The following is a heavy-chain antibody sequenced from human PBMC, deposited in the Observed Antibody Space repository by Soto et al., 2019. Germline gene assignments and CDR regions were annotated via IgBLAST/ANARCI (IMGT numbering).Heavy chain of an antibody. CDR1: GGSIISNNHY. D-gene: IGHD3-9*01. Sequence: QLQLRESGPGLVKPSETLSLTCTVSGGSIISNNHYWGWIRQPPGKGLEWIGNIYYSGTTYYNPSLKSPGTMSVDPSKGQFSLKLSSMTVAAPAVYFCARRSTISRGFDYWGQGTLVTVSS. J-gene: IGHJ4*02. CDR2: IYYSGTT. CDR3: ARRSTISRGFDY. V-gene: IGHV4-39*01.